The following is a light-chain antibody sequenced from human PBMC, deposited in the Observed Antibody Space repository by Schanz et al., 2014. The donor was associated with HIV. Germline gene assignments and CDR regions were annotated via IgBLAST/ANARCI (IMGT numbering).Light chain of an antibody. Sequence: EIVLTQSPGTLSLSPGERATLSCRASQSVSSSYLAWYQQKPGQAPRLLIYGASSRATGIPDRFSGSGSGTDFTLTISSLQSEDFAVYYCQQYTDWPPSTFGQGTKLEIK. J-gene: IGKJ2*01. CDR3: QQYTDWPPST. CDR1: QSVSSSY. CDR2: GAS. V-gene: IGKV3-20*01.